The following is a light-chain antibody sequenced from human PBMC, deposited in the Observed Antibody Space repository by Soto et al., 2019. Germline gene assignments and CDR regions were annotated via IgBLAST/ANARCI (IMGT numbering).Light chain of an antibody. CDR2: EVT. V-gene: IGLV2-8*01. CDR3: SSYAGSNKYVV. J-gene: IGLJ2*01. Sequence: QSALTQPPSAAGSRGQSVTLSCSGTISDVGAYNIVSWYQQHPGKAPKLMIYEVTKRPSGVPDRFSGSKSGYTASLTVSGLQAEDEADYYCSSYAGSNKYVVFGGGTKLTVL. CDR1: ISDVGAYNI.